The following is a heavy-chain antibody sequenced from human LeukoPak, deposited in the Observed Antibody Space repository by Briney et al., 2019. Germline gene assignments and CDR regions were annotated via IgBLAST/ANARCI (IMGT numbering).Heavy chain of an antibody. CDR1: GGSVSSGSYY. CDR2: IYYSGST. CDR3: ARAGSSTSIADRDREEVLYYYYYYMDV. D-gene: IGHD6-6*01. Sequence: SETLSLTCTVSGGSVSSGSYYWSWIRQPPGKGLEWIGYIYYSGSTNYNPSLKSRVTISVDTSKNQFSLKLSSVTAADTAVYYCARAGSSTSIADRDREEVLYYYYYYMDVWGKGTTVTVSS. J-gene: IGHJ6*03. V-gene: IGHV4-61*01.